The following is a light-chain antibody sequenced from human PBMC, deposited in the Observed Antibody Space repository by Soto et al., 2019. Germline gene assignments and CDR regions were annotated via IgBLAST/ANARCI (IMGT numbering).Light chain of an antibody. CDR3: FSFTTDWTHV. V-gene: IGLV2-14*01. CDR2: EVS. CDR1: SSDIGAYNY. J-gene: IGLJ1*01. Sequence: QSVRTQPASVSGSPGQSITISCTGSSSDIGAYNYVSWFQQYPGKAPKLIISEVSNRPSGVSNRFSGSKSGTAASLTIPGLQTEDEADYFCFSFTTDWTHVFGTGTKVT.